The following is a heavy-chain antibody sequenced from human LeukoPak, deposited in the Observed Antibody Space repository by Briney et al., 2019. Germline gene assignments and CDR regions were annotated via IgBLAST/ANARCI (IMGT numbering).Heavy chain of an antibody. CDR2: IIGSGSAT. D-gene: IGHD3-22*01. CDR3: ARAGGYYCDSSGYYYAEEYYFDY. V-gene: IGHV3-21*04. Sequence: GSLRLSCAASAFTFRSYAMNWVRHAPGKGLEWVSAIIGSGSATYYADSVKGRFTISRDNAKSSLFLQMNSLRAEDTAVYYCARAGGYYCDSSGYYYAEEYYFDYWGQGTLVTVSS. CDR1: AFTFRSYA. J-gene: IGHJ4*02.